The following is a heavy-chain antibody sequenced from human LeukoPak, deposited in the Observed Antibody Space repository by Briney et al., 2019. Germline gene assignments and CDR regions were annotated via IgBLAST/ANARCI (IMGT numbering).Heavy chain of an antibody. CDR2: ISGGGGST. CDR1: GFTFTSYS. CDR3: ARGGKWDVTPFDY. Sequence: GGSLRLSCAASGFTFTSYSMNWVRQAPGKGLEWVSTISGGGGSTYYADSVKGRFTISRDDSKNTLYLQVNSLRAEDTAVYYCARGGKWDVTPFDYWGQGTLVTVSS. J-gene: IGHJ4*02. V-gene: IGHV3-23*01. D-gene: IGHD1-26*01.